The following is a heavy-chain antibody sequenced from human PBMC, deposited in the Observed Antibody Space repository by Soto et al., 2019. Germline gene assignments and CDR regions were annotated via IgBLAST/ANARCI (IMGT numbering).Heavy chain of an antibody. D-gene: IGHD3-10*01. CDR3: ARDRHFKVRGVISREFDY. J-gene: IGHJ4*02. Sequence: ASVKVSCKASGYTFTSYYMHWVRQAPGQGLEWMGIINPSGGSTSYAQKFQGRVTMTRDTSTSTVYMELSSLRSEDTAVYYCARDRHFKVRGVISREFDYWGQGTLVTVFS. CDR2: INPSGGST. CDR1: GYTFTSYY. V-gene: IGHV1-46*03.